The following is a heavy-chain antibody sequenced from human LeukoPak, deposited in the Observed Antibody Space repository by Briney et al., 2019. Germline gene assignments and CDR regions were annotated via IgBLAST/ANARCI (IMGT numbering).Heavy chain of an antibody. CDR3: ARPLDTSLANPFDI. CDR1: GASISSSSYF. D-gene: IGHD3-16*01. V-gene: IGHV4-39*01. J-gene: IGHJ3*02. Sequence: PSETLSLTCTVSGASISSSSYFWGWIRQSPGKGLEYIGSVYYSGRTYYNPSLKSRVTISPDTSTNQFSLRLTSVTAADTAVYYCARPLDTSLANPFDIWGHGTMVIVSS. CDR2: VYYSGRT.